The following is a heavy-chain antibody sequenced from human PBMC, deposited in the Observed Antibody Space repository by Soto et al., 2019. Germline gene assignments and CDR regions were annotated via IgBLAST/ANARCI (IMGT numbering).Heavy chain of an antibody. J-gene: IGHJ3*02. CDR1: GYTFTSYG. D-gene: IGHD3-10*01. Sequence: ASVKVSCKASGYTFTSYGITWVRQAPGQGLEWMGWISVYNGNTNYAQKLQGRVTMTTDTSTSTAYMELRTLRSDDTAVYYCARLRLTMVRGVVTKGAFDSWGQGTMVTVSS. CDR3: ARLRLTMVRGVVTKGAFDS. V-gene: IGHV1-18*01. CDR2: ISVYNGNT.